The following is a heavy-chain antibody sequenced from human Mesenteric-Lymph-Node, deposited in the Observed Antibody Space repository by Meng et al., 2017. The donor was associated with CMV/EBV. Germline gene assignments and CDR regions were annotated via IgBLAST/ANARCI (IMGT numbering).Heavy chain of an antibody. CDR1: GGTFSGYT. V-gene: IGHV1-69*02. J-gene: IGHJ4*02. D-gene: IGHD5-12*01. CDR3: ATTKQYSDVLSGYFES. CDR2: VIPALGRA. Sequence: SVKVSCKASGGTFSGYTISWVRQAPGQGLEWMGRVIPALGRANSAQKFQGRVTLSADKSTNTAYMELGSLTSEDTAVYFCATTKQYSDVLSGYFESWGQGTLVTVSS.